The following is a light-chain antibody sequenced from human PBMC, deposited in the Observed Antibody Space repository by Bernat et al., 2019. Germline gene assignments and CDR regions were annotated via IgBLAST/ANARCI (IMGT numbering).Light chain of an antibody. V-gene: IGLV6-57*04. Sequence: NFMLTQPHSVSESPGKTVTISCTRSSGSIASNYVQWYQQRPGSAPTTVIYEDNQRPSGVPDRFSGSIDSSSNSASLTISGLKTEDEADYYCQSMRVFCGGTKLTVL. CDR1: SGSIASNY. CDR3: QSMRV. J-gene: IGLJ3*02. CDR2: EDN.